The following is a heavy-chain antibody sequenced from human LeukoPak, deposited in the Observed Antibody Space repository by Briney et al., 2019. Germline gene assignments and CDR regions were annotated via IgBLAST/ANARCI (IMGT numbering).Heavy chain of an antibody. CDR3: ARDRNYYDSSGYLDY. Sequence: QTGGSLRLSCAASGFTFSSYAMHWVRQAPGKGLEWVAVISYDGSNKYYADSVKGRFTISRDNSKNTLYLQMNSLRAEDTAVYYCARDRNYYDSSGYLDYWGQGTLVTVSS. J-gene: IGHJ4*02. CDR1: GFTFSSYA. D-gene: IGHD3-22*01. V-gene: IGHV3-30*04. CDR2: ISYDGSNK.